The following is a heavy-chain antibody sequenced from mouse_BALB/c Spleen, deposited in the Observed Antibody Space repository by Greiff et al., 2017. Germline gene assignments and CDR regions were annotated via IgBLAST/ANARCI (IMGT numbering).Heavy chain of an antibody. Sequence: EVQLQESGGGLVQPGGSRKLSCAASGFTFSSFGMHWVRQAPEKGLEWVAYISSGSSTIYYADTVKGRFTISRDNPKNTLFLQMTSLRSEDTAMYYCARMGDYDPFDYWGQGTTLTVSS. CDR1: GFTFSSFG. D-gene: IGHD2-4*01. CDR2: ISSGSSTI. CDR3: ARMGDYDPFDY. V-gene: IGHV5-17*02. J-gene: IGHJ2*01.